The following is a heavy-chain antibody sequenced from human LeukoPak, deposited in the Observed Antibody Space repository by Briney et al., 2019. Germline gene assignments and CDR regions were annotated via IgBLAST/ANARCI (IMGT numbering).Heavy chain of an antibody. CDR3: XRXRVTMVRGVITHFDY. V-gene: IGHV1-2*02. CDR2: INPNSGGT. Sequence: SVXXXCXASGYTFTGYYMHWVRQAPGQGLEWMGWINPNSGGTNYAQKFQGRVTMTRDTSISTAYMELSRLRSDDTAVYYCXRXRVTMVRGVITHFDYWGQGTLVTVSS. CDR1: GYTFTGYY. J-gene: IGHJ4*02. D-gene: IGHD3-10*01.